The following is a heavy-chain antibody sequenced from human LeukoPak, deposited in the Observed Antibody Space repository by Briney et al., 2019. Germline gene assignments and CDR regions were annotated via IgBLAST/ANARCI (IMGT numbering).Heavy chain of an antibody. J-gene: IGHJ6*02. V-gene: IGHV4-59*01. D-gene: IGHD1-26*01. CDR1: GGSISNYY. Sequence: KASETLSLTCTVSGGSISNYYWSRIRQPPGKGLEWIGYIYYSGSTDYNPSLKSRVTISVDTSKNQFSLKLSSVTAADTAVYYCARVGGTNYYYYGMDVWGQGTTVTVSS. CDR2: IYYSGST. CDR3: ARVGGTNYYYYGMDV.